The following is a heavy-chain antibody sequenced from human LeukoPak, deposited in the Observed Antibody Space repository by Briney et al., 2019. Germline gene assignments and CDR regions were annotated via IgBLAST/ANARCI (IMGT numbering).Heavy chain of an antibody. V-gene: IGHV4-31*03. D-gene: IGHD6-19*01. Sequence: SETLSLTCTVSGGSINSGGYYWSWIRQHPGEGLEWIGYIYYSGNTYYNLSLKSRITISLDTSKNQFSLKLSSVTAADTAVYYCARGSSGWLRFDYWGQGTLVTVSS. J-gene: IGHJ4*02. CDR2: IYYSGNT. CDR1: GGSINSGGYY. CDR3: ARGSSGWLRFDY.